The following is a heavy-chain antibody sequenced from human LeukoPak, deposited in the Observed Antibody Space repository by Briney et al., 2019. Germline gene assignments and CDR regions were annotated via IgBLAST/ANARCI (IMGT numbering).Heavy chain of an antibody. CDR3: AREAPICRNADCRTGFDY. V-gene: IGHV3-30*02. CDR2: IKFHGHET. CDR1: GFNFNNYD. J-gene: IGHJ4*02. D-gene: IGHD1-1*01. Sequence: GGSLTLSCVASGFNFNNYDLHWDRQAPGKGLEWVAFIKFHGHETFYADSVEGRFTFSRDNSRNTVYLQMNSLRSEDTAVYYCAREAPICRNADCRTGFDYWGQGTLVAVSS.